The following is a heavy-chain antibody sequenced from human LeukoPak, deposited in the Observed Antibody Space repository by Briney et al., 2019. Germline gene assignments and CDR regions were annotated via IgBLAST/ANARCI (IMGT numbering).Heavy chain of an antibody. J-gene: IGHJ4*02. CDR2: INPNSGGT. V-gene: IGHV1-2*02. D-gene: IGHD3-22*01. Sequence: VASVKVSCKASGYTFSSYGINWVRQAPGQGLEWMGWINPNSGGTNYAQKFQGRVTMTRDTSISTAYMELSRLRSDDTAVYYCAREGGHYDSSGYYWDYWGQGTLVTVSS. CDR3: AREGGHYDSSGYYWDY. CDR1: GYTFSSYG.